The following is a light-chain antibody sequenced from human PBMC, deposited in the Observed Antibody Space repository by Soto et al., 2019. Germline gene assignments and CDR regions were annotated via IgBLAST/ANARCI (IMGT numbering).Light chain of an antibody. CDR1: QSVSSNY. CDR2: GAS. V-gene: IGKV3-20*01. J-gene: IGKJ4*01. CDR3: QRYGTSLPLT. Sequence: EIGLTQSAGTLSLSPGDRATLSCRASQSVSSNYLAWYQQKPGQAPRLLIYGASSRATGIPDRFSGSGSGTDFTPTISRLEPEDFAVYYCQRYGTSLPLTFGGGTKVDIK.